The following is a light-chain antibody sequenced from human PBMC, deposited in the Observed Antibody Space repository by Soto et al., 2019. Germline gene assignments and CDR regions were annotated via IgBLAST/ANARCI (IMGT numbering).Light chain of an antibody. V-gene: IGLV1-40*01. J-gene: IGLJ1*01. CDR1: SSNVGAGYD. CDR3: QSYDSTLSARYV. Sequence: QSVLTQPPSVSGAPGQMVTISCTGSSSNVGAGYDVHWYQQRPGTAPKLLIFANNNRPSGVPDRFSGSKSGTSASLAITGLQAEDEGDYYCQSYDSTLSARYVFGTGTKVTVL. CDR2: ANN.